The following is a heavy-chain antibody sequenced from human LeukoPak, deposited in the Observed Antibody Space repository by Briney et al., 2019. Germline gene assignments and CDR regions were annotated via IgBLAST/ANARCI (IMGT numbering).Heavy chain of an antibody. J-gene: IGHJ3*02. Sequence: ASVKVSCKASGYTFIDYYIHWLRQAPGQGLEWMGFINGSSNDIKYAQKFRGRVTLTRDTSISTAYMELRGLRSDDTAVYYCARDYGTTGENAFDIWSQGTMVTVSS. CDR2: INGSSNDI. V-gene: IGHV1-2*02. CDR1: GYTFIDYY. D-gene: IGHD1-7*01. CDR3: ARDYGTTGENAFDI.